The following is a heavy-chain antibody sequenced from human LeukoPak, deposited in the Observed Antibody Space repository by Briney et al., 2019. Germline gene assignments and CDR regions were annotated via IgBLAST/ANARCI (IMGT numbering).Heavy chain of an antibody. Sequence: ASVKVSCKASGYTFTSYAMHWVRQAPGQRLEWMGWINAGNGNTKYSQKFQGRVTITADESTSTAYMELSSLRSEDTAVYYCARDPYCGGDCYSDYYYGMDVWGQGTTVTVSS. CDR3: ARDPYCGGDCYSDYYYGMDV. CDR1: GYTFTSYA. V-gene: IGHV1-3*01. D-gene: IGHD2-21*02. J-gene: IGHJ6*02. CDR2: INAGNGNT.